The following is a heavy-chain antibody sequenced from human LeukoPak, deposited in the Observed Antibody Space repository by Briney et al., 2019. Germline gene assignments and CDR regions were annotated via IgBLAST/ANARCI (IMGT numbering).Heavy chain of an antibody. V-gene: IGHV3-53*05. Sequence: GALRLSCAASGFTVSSNYMSWVRQAPGKGLEWVSVIYSGGSTYYADSVKGRFTISRDNSKNTLYLQMNSLRAEDTAVYYCAKLSYGSEDYWGQGTLVTVSS. CDR2: IYSGGST. J-gene: IGHJ4*02. CDR1: GFTVSSNY. D-gene: IGHD3-10*01. CDR3: AKLSYGSEDY.